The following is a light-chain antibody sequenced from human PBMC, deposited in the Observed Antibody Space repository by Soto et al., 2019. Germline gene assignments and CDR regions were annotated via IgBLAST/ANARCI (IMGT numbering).Light chain of an antibody. V-gene: IGLV2-14*01. CDR2: DVS. Sequence: QSALTQPASVSWSPGQSITISCTGTSSDVGTYNYVSWYQHRPGKAPKLMIYDVSYRPSGVSKRFSGSKSANTASLTISGLQAEDEADYYCSSYTTSNTQVFGGGTKLTDL. CDR1: SSDVGTYNY. J-gene: IGLJ3*02. CDR3: SSYTTSNTQV.